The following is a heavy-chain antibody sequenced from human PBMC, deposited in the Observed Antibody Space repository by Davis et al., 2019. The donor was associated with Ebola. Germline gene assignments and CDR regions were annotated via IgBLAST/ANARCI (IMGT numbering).Heavy chain of an antibody. CDR1: GFTFSGSA. V-gene: IGHV4-34*01. D-gene: IGHD3-3*01. J-gene: IGHJ5*02. CDR2: INHSGST. Sequence: GSLRLSCAASGFTFSGSAMHWVRQPPGKGLEWIGEINHSGSTNYNPSLKSRVTISVDTSKNQFSLKLSSVTAADTAVYYCARGGDFWSGYTNWFDPWGQGTLVTVSS. CDR3: ARGGDFWSGYTNWFDP.